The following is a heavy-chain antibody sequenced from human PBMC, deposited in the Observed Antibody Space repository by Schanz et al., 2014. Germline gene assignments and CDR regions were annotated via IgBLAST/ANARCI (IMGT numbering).Heavy chain of an antibody. V-gene: IGHV1-2*02. CDR3: ASDFWSGYSHYYYGLDV. CDR2: INPDSGGT. D-gene: IGHD3-3*01. Sequence: QVQLVQSGAEVKKPGASVKVSCKASGYTFTSFAMNWVRQAPGQGLEWMGWINPDSGGTNYAQKFQGRVTMTRDMSINTAYMELSRLRSDDSAVYYCASDFWSGYSHYYYGLDVWGQGTTVTVSS. CDR1: GYTFTSFA. J-gene: IGHJ6*02.